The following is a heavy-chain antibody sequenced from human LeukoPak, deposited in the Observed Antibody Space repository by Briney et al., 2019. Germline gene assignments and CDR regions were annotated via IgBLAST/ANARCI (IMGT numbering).Heavy chain of an antibody. CDR1: GFTFSSYA. Sequence: GGSLRLSCAASGFTFSSYAMSWVRQAPGKGLEWVSAISGSGGSTYYADSVKGRFTISRDNSKNTLYLQMNSLRAEDTAVYYCAKAGARGYSYGKHFDYWGQGTLVTVSS. CDR3: AKAGARGYSYGKHFDY. D-gene: IGHD5-18*01. CDR2: ISGSGGST. V-gene: IGHV3-23*01. J-gene: IGHJ4*02.